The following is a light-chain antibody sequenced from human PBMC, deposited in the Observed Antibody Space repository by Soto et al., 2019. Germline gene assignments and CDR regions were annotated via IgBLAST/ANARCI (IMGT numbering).Light chain of an antibody. CDR1: QSVSCSY. CDR3: QQYGSSPT. Sequence: IVLTQSPGTLSLSPGERATLSCRASQSVSCSYLAWYQQKPGQAPRLLIYGASSRATGIPDRFSGIGAGTDFTLTISRLEPEDFAVYYCQQYGSSPTFGGGTKVEIK. J-gene: IGKJ4*02. CDR2: GAS. V-gene: IGKV3-20*01.